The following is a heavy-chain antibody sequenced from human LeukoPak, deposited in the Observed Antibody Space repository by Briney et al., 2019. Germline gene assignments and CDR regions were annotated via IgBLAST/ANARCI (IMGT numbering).Heavy chain of an antibody. D-gene: IGHD2-21*02. CDR2: IIPIFGTA. CDR3: ARFAAYCGGDCYPLDAFDI. J-gene: IGHJ3*02. Sequence: SVKVSCKASGGTFSSYAISWVRQAPGQGLEWMGGIIPIFGTANYAQKFQGRVTITADESTSTAYMELSSLRSEDTAVYYCARFAAYCGGDCYPLDAFDIWGQGTMVTVSS. V-gene: IGHV1-69*13. CDR1: GGTFSSYA.